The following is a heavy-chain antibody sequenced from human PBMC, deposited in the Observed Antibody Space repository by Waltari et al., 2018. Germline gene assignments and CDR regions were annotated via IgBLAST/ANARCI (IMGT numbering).Heavy chain of an antibody. J-gene: IGHJ6*02. V-gene: IGHV4-39*01. CDR1: GGSVYSTVYY. CDR3: ERRGYDSLTGGFHSGLDV. Sequence: QLQLQESGPGLVKPSGTVSLTCNVSGGSVYSTVYYWVWLRQPPGKGLEWIGSIYFSGNTEYNRSLRGRVSIAVDKPKNQFFLRLSFVTAADTAVYYCERRGYDSLTGGFHSGLDVWGRGTTVTVSS. D-gene: IGHD3-9*01. CDR2: IYFSGNT.